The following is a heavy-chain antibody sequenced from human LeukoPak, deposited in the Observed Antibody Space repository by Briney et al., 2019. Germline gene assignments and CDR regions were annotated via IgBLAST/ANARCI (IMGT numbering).Heavy chain of an antibody. CDR2: IYTSGST. V-gene: IGHV4-61*02. D-gene: IGHD3-3*01. Sequence: PSETLSLTCTVSGGSISRGSYYWSWIRQPAGKGLEWIVRIYTSGSTNYNPSLKSRVTISVDTSKNQFSLKLSSVTAADTAVYYCARGLGDFWSGFLQNWFDPWGQGTLVTVSS. CDR1: GGSISRGSYY. J-gene: IGHJ5*02. CDR3: ARGLGDFWSGFLQNWFDP.